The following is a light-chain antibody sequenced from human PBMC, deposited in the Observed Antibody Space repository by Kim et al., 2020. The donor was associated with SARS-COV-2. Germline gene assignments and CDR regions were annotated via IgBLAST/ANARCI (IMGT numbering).Light chain of an antibody. CDR2: GAS. V-gene: IGKV3-20*01. J-gene: IGKJ1*01. CDR1: QSVSSPS. Sequence: SSGGRATPSCTASQSVSSPSLAWYQQKPGQAPRLLISGASNRATRIPGRVSGSGSGTDFSLTISRLEPEEFTLYYCQQYETSPPTFGQGTKVDIK. CDR3: QQYETSPPT.